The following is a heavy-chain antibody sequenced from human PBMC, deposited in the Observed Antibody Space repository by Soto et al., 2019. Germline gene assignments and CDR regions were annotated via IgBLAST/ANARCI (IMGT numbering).Heavy chain of an antibody. D-gene: IGHD5-12*01. CDR3: ARVRRWLPEEMVDL. CDR2: VNDSGNS. Sequence: QVQLHQWGAGQLRASETLSLTCGVSGGSFSGYYWSWIRQPPGKGLEWIGEVNDSGNSNYNPSLKRRVVISVDTPKNEFSLKMNTVTAADTGGYYCARVRRWLPEEMVDLWGQGALVTVSS. V-gene: IGHV4-34*01. CDR1: GGSFSGYY. J-gene: IGHJ5*02.